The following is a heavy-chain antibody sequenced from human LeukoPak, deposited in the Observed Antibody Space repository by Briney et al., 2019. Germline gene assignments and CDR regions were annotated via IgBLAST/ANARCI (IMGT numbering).Heavy chain of an antibody. V-gene: IGHV4-59*08. CDR2: IYYSGST. D-gene: IGHD2-15*01. J-gene: IGHJ5*02. CDR3: ARQGSRVVAATWFDP. CDR1: GGSISSYY. Sequence: SETLSLTCTVSGGSISSYYWSWIRQLPGKGLEWIGYIYYSGSTNYNPSLKSRVTISVDTSKNQFSLKLSSVTAADTAVYYCARQGSRVVAATWFDPWGQGTLVTVSS.